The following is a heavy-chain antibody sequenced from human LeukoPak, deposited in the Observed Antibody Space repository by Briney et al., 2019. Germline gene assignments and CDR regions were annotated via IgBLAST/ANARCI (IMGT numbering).Heavy chain of an antibody. D-gene: IGHD6-25*01. J-gene: IGHJ5*02. CDR2: INHSGST. V-gene: IGHV4-34*01. Sequence: SETLSLTCPVYGGSISGYYWSWIRHPPGKGLEWIGEINHSGSTNYNPSLKTRLTISVDTFKNEFSLKLSSVTAADTAVYYCARGPLRGWFDPWGQGTLVTVSS. CDR1: GGSISGYY. CDR3: ARGPLRGWFDP.